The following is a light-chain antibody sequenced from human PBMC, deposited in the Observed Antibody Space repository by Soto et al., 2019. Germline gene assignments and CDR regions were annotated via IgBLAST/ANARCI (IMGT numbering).Light chain of an antibody. J-gene: IGKJ1*01. V-gene: IGKV1-5*01. CDR1: QSISSW. CDR3: QQYNSYS. CDR2: DAS. Sequence: IQMANSPSAVSASVEDRVTIRCRASQSISSWLAWYQQKPGKAPKLLIYDASSLESGVPSRFSGSGSGTEFTLTISSLQPDDFATYYCQQYNSYSFGQGTKVDIK.